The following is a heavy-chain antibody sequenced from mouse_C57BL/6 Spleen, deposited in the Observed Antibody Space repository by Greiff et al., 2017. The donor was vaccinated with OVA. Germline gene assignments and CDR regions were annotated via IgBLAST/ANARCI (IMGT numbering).Heavy chain of an antibody. Sequence: VQLQQSGPELVKPGASVKISCKASGYAFSSSWMNWVKQRPGQGLEWIGRIYPGDGDTNYNGKFKGKATLTADKSSSTAYMQLSSLTSEDSAVYFCARDYGSSYVGYWGQGTTLTVSS. J-gene: IGHJ2*01. D-gene: IGHD1-1*01. CDR3: ARDYGSSYVGY. CDR1: GYAFSSSW. V-gene: IGHV1-82*01. CDR2: IYPGDGDT.